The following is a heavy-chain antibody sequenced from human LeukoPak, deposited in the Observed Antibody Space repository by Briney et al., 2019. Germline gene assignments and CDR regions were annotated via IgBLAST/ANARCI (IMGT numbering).Heavy chain of an antibody. Sequence: RSQTLSLTCAVSGGSISSGGYSWSWIRQPPGKGLEWIGYIYHSGSTYYNPSLKSRVTISVDRSKNQFSLKLSSVTAADTAVYYCARSGLEIPSSGYYYYYGMDVWGQGTTVTVSS. V-gene: IGHV4-30-2*01. CDR2: IYHSGST. J-gene: IGHJ6*02. CDR1: GGSISSGGYS. CDR3: ARSGLEIPSSGYYYYYGMDV. D-gene: IGHD1-26*01.